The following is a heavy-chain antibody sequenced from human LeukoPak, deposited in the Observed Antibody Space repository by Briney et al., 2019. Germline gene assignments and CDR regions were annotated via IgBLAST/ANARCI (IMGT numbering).Heavy chain of an antibody. CDR2: TYSGGST. V-gene: IGHV3-66*01. Sequence: GGSLRLSCAASGFTVTSDHMSWVRQAPGKGLEWLSVTYSGGSTYYADSVEGRFTISRDNSKNTLHLQMNSLRAEDTAVYYCANMVPPFDIWGQGTMVTVSS. CDR3: ANMVPPFDI. CDR1: GFTVTSDH. J-gene: IGHJ3*02. D-gene: IGHD4/OR15-4a*01.